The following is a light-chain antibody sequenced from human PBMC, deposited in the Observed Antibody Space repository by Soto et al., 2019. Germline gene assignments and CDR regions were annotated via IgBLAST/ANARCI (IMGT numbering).Light chain of an antibody. CDR3: QTWGTGIHYV. CDR1: SGHSSYA. V-gene: IGLV4-69*01. Sequence: QPVLTQSPSASASLGASVKLTCTLSSGHSSYAFAWHQQQPEKGPRYLMKLNSDGSHSKGDGIPDRFSGSSSGAERYLTISSLQSEDEADYYCQTWGTGIHYVFGTGTKVTVL. J-gene: IGLJ1*01. CDR2: LNSDGSH.